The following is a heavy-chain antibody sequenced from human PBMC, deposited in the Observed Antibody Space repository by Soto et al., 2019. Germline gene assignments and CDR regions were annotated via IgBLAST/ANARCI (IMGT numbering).Heavy chain of an antibody. J-gene: IGHJ4*02. CDR1: GGTFSSYS. D-gene: IGHD1-26*01. CDR3: ARDGGRHSGGNDY. V-gene: IGHV1-69*01. CDR2: IIPIFGTA. Sequence: QVQLVQSGAEVKKPGSSVKVSCKASGGTFSSYSINWVRQAPGQGLEWMGEIIPIFGTANYAQKFQGRVTITADESTSTAYMELSSLRSEDTAVYYGARDGGRHSGGNDYWGQGTLVNVSS.